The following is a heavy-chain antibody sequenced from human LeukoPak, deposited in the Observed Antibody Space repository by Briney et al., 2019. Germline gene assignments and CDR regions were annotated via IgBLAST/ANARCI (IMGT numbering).Heavy chain of an antibody. J-gene: IGHJ5*02. D-gene: IGHD2-2*01. V-gene: IGHV1-18*01. Sequence: ASVKVSCKASGYTFTNYGINWVRQAPGRGLEWMGWISTFNGNTHYAQKLQGRVTLTTDTSTSTAYMELKSLTSDDTALYYCARIGCSSTICYGNSVDPWGQGTLVTVSS. CDR1: GYTFTNYG. CDR3: ARIGCSSTICYGNSVDP. CDR2: ISTFNGNT.